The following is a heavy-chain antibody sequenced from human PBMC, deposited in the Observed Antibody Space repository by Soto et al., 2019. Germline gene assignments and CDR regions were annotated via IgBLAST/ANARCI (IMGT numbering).Heavy chain of an antibody. CDR1: GFTFTSSA. D-gene: IGHD4-4*01. Sequence: GASVKVSCKASGFTFTSSAVQWVRQARGQRLEWIGWIVVGSGNTNYAQEFQERVTITRDMSTSTAYMELSSLRSEDTAVYYCAATTPTYYYYGMDVWGQGTTVTVSS. CDR3: AATTPTYYYYGMDV. V-gene: IGHV1-58*01. J-gene: IGHJ6*02. CDR2: IVVGSGNT.